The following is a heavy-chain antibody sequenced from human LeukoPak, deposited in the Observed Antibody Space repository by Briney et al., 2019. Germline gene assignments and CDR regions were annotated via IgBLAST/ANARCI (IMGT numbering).Heavy chain of an antibody. CDR2: IYPGDSDT. J-gene: IGHJ3*01. CDR3: ARREALDV. CDR1: GYDFTSYW. Sequence: GESLRISCTTSGYDFTSYWIAWVRQIPGKGLEWVGIIYPGDSDTRYGPSFQDRVTFSVDKSANTAFLQWSSLKASDTAMYYCARREALDVWGQGTMVIVSS. V-gene: IGHV5-51*01.